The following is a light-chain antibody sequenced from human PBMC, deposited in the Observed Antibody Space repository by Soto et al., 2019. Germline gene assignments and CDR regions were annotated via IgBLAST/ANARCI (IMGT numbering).Light chain of an antibody. CDR2: YND. J-gene: IGLJ3*02. V-gene: IGLV1-44*01. CDR1: SSNIGSNT. Sequence: QSVLTQPPSESGTPGQRVTISCSGSSSNIGSNTVNWYQHLPGTAPKLLIYYNDQRPSGVPDRFSGSKSGTSASLAISGLQSEDEADYYCAAWDDSLKGPVFGGGTKLTVL. CDR3: AAWDDSLKGPV.